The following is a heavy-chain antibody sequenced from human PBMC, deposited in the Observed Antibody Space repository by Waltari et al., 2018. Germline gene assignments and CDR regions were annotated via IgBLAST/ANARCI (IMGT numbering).Heavy chain of an antibody. CDR3: ARWDYYDSSGCYHY. CDR1: GYACTRHD. V-gene: IGHV1-8*01. CDR2: MNPNSGNT. Sequence: QVQLVQSGAEVKKPGASLKVSCTASGYACTRHDINWVRQATGQGLEWMGWMNPNSGNTGYAQKFQGRVTMTRNTSISTAYMELSSLRSEDTAVYYCARWDYYDSSGCYHYWGQGTLVTVSS. J-gene: IGHJ4*02. D-gene: IGHD3-22*01.